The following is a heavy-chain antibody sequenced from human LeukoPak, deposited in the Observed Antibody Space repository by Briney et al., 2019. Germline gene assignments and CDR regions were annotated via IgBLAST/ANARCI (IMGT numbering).Heavy chain of an antibody. J-gene: IGHJ3*01. Sequence: GGSLRLSCAASGITNNSHSMTWVRQAPGKGLEWLSSISGSGNSAYYADSVKGRFTISRDKPKSTLSLQMNSLRVEDTAVYYCAKGAYVGGSSGYYPIWGQGTMVTVSS. D-gene: IGHD3-22*01. CDR1: GITNNSHS. V-gene: IGHV3-23*01. CDR2: ISGSGNSA. CDR3: AKGAYVGGSSGYYPI.